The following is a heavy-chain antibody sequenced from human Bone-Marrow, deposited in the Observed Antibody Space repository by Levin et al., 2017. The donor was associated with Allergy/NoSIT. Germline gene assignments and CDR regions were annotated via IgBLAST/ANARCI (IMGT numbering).Heavy chain of an antibody. D-gene: IGHD3-10*01. CDR3: ARMVQGAPVDY. J-gene: IGHJ4*02. CDR1: GGTFSSYA. Sequence: GASVKVSCKASGGTFSSYAISWVRQAPGQGLEWMGGIIPIFGTANYAQKFQGRVTITADKSTSTAYMELSSLRSEDTAVYYCARMVQGAPVDYWGQGTLVTVSS. V-gene: IGHV1-69*06. CDR2: IIPIFGTA.